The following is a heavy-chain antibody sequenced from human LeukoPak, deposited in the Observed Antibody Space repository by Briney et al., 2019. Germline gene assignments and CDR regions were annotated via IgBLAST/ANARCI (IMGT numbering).Heavy chain of an antibody. V-gene: IGHV4-34*01. J-gene: IGHJ4*02. CDR1: GGSFSGYY. D-gene: IGHD3-10*01. CDR3: ASWAGSGSYPLDY. Sequence: SETLSLTCAVYGGSFSGYYWSWIRQPPGKGLEWIGEINHSGSTNYNPSLKSRVTISVDTSKNQFSLKLSSVTAADMAVYYCASWAGSGSYPLDYWGQGTLVTVSS. CDR2: INHSGST.